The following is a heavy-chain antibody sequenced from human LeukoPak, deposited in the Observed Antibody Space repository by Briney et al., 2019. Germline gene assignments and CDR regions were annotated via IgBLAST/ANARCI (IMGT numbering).Heavy chain of an antibody. CDR1: GYRFTAYY. V-gene: IGHV1-2*02. CDR3: ARDPAQFYYTDV. J-gene: IGHJ6*03. CDR2: INPRSPGT. Sequence: ASVKVSCKASGYRFTAYYIHWVRQAPGQGLEWMGWINPRSPGTNYAQKFQGRVTMTRDTSSSTAYMELNSLTSDDTAVYYCARDPAQFYYTDVWGIGTPVTVSS.